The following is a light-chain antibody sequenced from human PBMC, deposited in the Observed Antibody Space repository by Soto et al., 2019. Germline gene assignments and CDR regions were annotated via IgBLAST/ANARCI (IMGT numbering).Light chain of an antibody. CDR1: QNLLYSNGNTY. J-gene: IGKJ1*01. CDR2: KVS. V-gene: IGKV2D-30*01. CDR3: LQGTLWPPT. Sequence: DVVMTQSPLSLPFTLGQPASISCTSSQNLLYSNGNTYLHWFLQRPGQSPRRLIYKVSNWDSGVPDRFRGSGSETDFTLRINRVQADDVGVYYCLQGTLWPPTFGQGTKVE.